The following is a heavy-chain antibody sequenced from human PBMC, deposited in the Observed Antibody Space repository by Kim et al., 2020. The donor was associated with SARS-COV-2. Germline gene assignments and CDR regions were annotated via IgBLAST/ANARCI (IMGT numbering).Heavy chain of an antibody. D-gene: IGHD2-8*01. CDR2: IYTSGST. Sequence: SETLSLTCTVSGGSISSYYWSWIRQPAGKGLEWIGRIYTSGSTNYNPSLKSRVTMSVDTSKNQFSLKLSSVTAADTAVYYCARASASPLMVYAGAYYYYGMDVWGQGTTVTVSS. V-gene: IGHV4-4*07. CDR3: ARASASPLMVYAGAYYYYGMDV. J-gene: IGHJ6*02. CDR1: GGSISSYY.